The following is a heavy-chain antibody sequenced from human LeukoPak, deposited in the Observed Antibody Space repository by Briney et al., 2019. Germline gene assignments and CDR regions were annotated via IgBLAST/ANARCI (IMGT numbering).Heavy chain of an antibody. V-gene: IGHV4-59*08. J-gene: IGHJ2*01. CDR2: VYYSGTT. Sequence: RPSETLSLTCTVSGDSITNYFLSWIRQPPGKGLEWVGYVYYSGTTNSNPSLMSRVAISVDTSKNQISLTVTSVTAADTAVYYCARLEAVTGNWYFDLWGRGTLVTVSS. CDR3: ARLEAVTGNWYFDL. D-gene: IGHD6-19*01. CDR1: GDSITNYF.